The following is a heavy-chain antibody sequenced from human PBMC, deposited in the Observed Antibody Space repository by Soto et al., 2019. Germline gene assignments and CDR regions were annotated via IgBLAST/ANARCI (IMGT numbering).Heavy chain of an antibody. CDR3: ARGTRKANWYFDL. V-gene: IGHV3-33*01. CDR2: IWYDGSNK. Sequence: QVQLVESGGGVVQPGRSLRLSCAASGFTFRSYGMQWVRQAPVKGLEWVAVIWYDGSNKYYADSVQGRFTISRDNSKNTLYLLMNSLRAEDTAVYYCARGTRKANWYFDLWGRGTLVTVSS. J-gene: IGHJ2*01. CDR1: GFTFRSYG.